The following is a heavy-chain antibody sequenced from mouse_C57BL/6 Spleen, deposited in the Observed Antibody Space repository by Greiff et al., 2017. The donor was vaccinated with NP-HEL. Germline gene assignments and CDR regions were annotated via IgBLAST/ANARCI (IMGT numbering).Heavy chain of an antibody. Sequence: EVKLVESGPELVKPGASVKISCKASGYSFTGYYMNWVKQSPEKSLEWIGEINPSTGGTTYNQKFKAKATLTVDKSSSTAYMQLKSLTSEDSAVYYCATGFDYWGQGTTLTVSS. J-gene: IGHJ2*01. CDR3: ATGFDY. V-gene: IGHV1-42*01. CDR2: INPSTGGT. D-gene: IGHD4-1*01. CDR1: GYSFTGYY.